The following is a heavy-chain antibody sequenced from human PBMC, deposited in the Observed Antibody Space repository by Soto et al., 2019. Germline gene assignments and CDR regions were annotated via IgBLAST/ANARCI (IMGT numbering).Heavy chain of an antibody. J-gene: IGHJ6*02. Sequence: VASVKVSCKASGFTFGYSAVQWVRQARGQRLEWIGWVVVVSGNTDLAQKFQERVTITRDKSTNTYYMELSGLRSEDTALYYCAANPRYSCGWYGPSTSYYYGMDVWGQGTTVTVSS. CDR1: GFTFGYSA. D-gene: IGHD6-19*01. CDR3: AANPRYSCGWYGPSTSYYYGMDV. CDR2: VVVVSGNT. V-gene: IGHV1-58*01.